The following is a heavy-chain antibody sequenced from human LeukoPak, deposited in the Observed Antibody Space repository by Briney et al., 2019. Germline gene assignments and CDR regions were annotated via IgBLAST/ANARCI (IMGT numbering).Heavy chain of an antibody. CDR1: GFTFRNYC. CDR3: ARDSFDYQYYYGMDV. Sequence: PGGSLRLSCAASGFTFRNYCMHWVRHAPGKGLVWLSRISSDGRSTIYADCVKGRFTVSRDNAKNTLYLQMNSLGAEDTAVYYCARDSFDYQYYYGMDVWGQGTTVTVSS. CDR2: ISSDGRST. V-gene: IGHV3-74*01. J-gene: IGHJ6*02.